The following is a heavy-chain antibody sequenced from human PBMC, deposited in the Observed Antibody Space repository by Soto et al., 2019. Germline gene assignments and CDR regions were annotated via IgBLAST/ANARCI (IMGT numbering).Heavy chain of an antibody. Sequence: EVQLVESGGGWVQPGGSLRLSCAASGFTFSDHYMDWVRQTPGKGLEWVGRSRNEANSYTTENAPSVKGRFSISRDDSKQSVYLQMNSLKTEDTAVYYCVRVDNWNDNLDYWGQGTLVTVSS. CDR3: VRVDNWNDNLDY. D-gene: IGHD1-1*01. CDR2: SRNEANSYTT. V-gene: IGHV3-72*01. J-gene: IGHJ4*02. CDR1: GFTFSDHY.